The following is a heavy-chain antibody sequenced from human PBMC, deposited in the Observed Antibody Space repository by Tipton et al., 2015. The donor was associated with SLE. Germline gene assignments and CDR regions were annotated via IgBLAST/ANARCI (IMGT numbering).Heavy chain of an antibody. V-gene: IGHV4-59*01. D-gene: IGHD3-22*01. J-gene: IGHJ4*02. CDR1: GGSFSGYY. CDR2: IYYSGST. Sequence: TLSLTCAVYGGSFSGYYWSWIRQPPGKGLEWIGYIYYSGSTNYNPSLKSRVTMSVDTSKNQFSLKLSSVTAADTAVYYCARDHDRANGYWGQGTLVTVSS. CDR3: ARDHDRANGY.